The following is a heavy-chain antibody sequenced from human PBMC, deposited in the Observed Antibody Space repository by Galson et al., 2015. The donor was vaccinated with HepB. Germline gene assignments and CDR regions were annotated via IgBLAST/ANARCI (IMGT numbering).Heavy chain of an antibody. D-gene: IGHD6-13*01. Sequence: SLRLSCAASGFTFCSCGMHWVRQAPGKGLEWVAVIWYDGSNKYYADSVKGRFTISRDNSKNTLYLQMNSLRAEDTAVYYCARDSGSSSWYFGPDYWGQGTLVTVSS. CDR1: GFTFCSCG. CDR3: ARDSGSSSWYFGPDY. CDR2: IWYDGSNK. J-gene: IGHJ4*02. V-gene: IGHV3-33*08.